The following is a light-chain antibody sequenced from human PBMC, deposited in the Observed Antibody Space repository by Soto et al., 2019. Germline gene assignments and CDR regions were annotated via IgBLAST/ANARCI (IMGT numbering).Light chain of an antibody. J-gene: IGKJ1*01. V-gene: IGKV1-5*01. CDR2: AAS. Sequence: DIPMTQSPSSLSASLGDRVTITCRASQSITTFLNWYQQKPGKAPNLLIYAASSLQSGVPSRFSGSGSGTEFTLTISSLQPDDFATYYCQHYNSYSEAFGQGTKVDIK. CDR1: QSITTF. CDR3: QHYNSYSEA.